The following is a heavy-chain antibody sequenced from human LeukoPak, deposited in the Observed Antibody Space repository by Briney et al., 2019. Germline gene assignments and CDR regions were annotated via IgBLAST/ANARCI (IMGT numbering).Heavy chain of an antibody. J-gene: IGHJ4*02. D-gene: IGHD1-1*01. CDR2: IYCSGST. V-gene: IGHV4-59*01. CDR3: ARYSATGNYFDY. Sequence: SETLSLTCTVSGGSISSYYWSWIRQPPGKGLERIGYIYCSGSTNYNPSLKSRVTISVDTSKNQFSLKLSSVTTADTAVYYCARYSATGNYFDYWGQGTLVTVSS. CDR1: GGSISSYY.